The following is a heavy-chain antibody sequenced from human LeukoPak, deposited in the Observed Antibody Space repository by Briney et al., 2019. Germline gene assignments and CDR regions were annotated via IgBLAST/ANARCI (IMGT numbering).Heavy chain of an antibody. CDR1: GYTFTGYY. CDR2: INPNSGGT. V-gene: IGHV1-2*04. J-gene: IGHJ4*02. CDR3: ARDGSSQRNYFDY. D-gene: IGHD2-2*03. Sequence: ASVKFSCKASGYTFTGYYMHWVRQAPGQGLEWMGWINPNSGGTNYAQKFQGWVTMTRDTSISTAYMELSRLRSDDTAVYYCARDGSSQRNYFDYWGQGTLVTVSS.